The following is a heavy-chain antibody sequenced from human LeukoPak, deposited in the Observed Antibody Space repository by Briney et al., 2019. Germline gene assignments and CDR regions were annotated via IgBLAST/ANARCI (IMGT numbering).Heavy chain of an antibody. Sequence: QPGGSLRLSCAASGFTFSSYAMSWVRQAPGKGLEWVSAISGSGGSTYYADSVKGRFTISRDNSKNTLYLQMNSLRAEDTAVYYCARGDCSSTSCYDPLNFRKVVVDYWGQGTLVTVSS. J-gene: IGHJ4*02. CDR2: ISGSGGST. CDR1: GFTFSSYA. CDR3: ARGDCSSTSCYDPLNFRKVVVDY. V-gene: IGHV3-23*01. D-gene: IGHD2-2*01.